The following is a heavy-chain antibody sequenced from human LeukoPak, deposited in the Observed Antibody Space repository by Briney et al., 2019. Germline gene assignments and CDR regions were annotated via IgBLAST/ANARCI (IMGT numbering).Heavy chain of an antibody. Sequence: PSETLSLTCTVYGGSFSDYYWNWIRQPPGEGLEWIGEISYSGSTNYNPSLKSRVTISVDTSKNQFSLKLSSVAAADTAVYYCARRPLYSRRDFDIWGQGTMVTVSS. J-gene: IGHJ3*02. CDR2: ISYSGST. CDR1: GGSFSDYY. V-gene: IGHV4-34*01. CDR3: ARRPLYSRRDFDI. D-gene: IGHD2-21*01.